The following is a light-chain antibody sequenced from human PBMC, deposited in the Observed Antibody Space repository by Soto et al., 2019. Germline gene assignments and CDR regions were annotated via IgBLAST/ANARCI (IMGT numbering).Light chain of an antibody. J-gene: IGLJ2*01. CDR3: AAWDDSLSGQV. CDR1: TSNIGSNS. V-gene: IGLV1-47*01. CDR2: RSN. Sequence: QSALTQPPSASGTPGQRVTISCSGSTSNIGSNSVFWYQQLPGTAPKLLIYRSNQRASGVPDRFSGSKSGTSASLAISGLRSEDEADYYCAAWDDSLSGQVFGGGTKLTVL.